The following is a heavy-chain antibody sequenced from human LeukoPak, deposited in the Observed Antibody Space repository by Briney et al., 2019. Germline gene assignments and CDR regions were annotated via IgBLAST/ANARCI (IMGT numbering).Heavy chain of an antibody. CDR2: IYYSGST. V-gene: IGHV4-39*07. CDR3: AREERGWFDP. CDR1: GFTFSSYW. D-gene: IGHD1-1*01. J-gene: IGHJ5*02. Sequence: PGGSLRLSCAASGFTFSSYWMSSVRQAPGKGLEWIGSIYYSGSTYYNPSLKSRVIISVDTSKNQFSLKLSSVTAADTAVYYCAREERGWFDPWGQGTLVTVSS.